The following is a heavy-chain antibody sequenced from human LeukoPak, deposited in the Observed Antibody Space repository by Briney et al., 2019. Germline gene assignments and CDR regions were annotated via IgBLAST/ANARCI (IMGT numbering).Heavy chain of an antibody. CDR1: GYAFTDYY. D-gene: IGHD4-17*01. Sequence: ASVKVSCKASGYAFTDYYIHWMRQAPGQGLEWMGWINPKRGVTTYAQKFQGRVTMTRDTSITTAYMELTRLRSDDTTIYYCARERNYGDYGNAFDVWGQGTKVTVSS. CDR3: ARERNYGDYGNAFDV. V-gene: IGHV1-2*02. J-gene: IGHJ3*01. CDR2: INPKRGVT.